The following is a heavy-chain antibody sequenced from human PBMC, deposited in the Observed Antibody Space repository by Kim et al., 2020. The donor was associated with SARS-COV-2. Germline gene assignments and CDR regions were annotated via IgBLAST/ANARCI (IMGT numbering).Heavy chain of an antibody. CDR2: ISAYNGNT. CDR1: GYTFTSYG. V-gene: IGHV1-18*01. Sequence: ASVKVSCKASGYTFTSYGISWVRQAPGQGLEWMGWISAYNGNTNYAQKLQGRVTMTTDTSTSTAYMELRSLRSDDTAVYYCARSPIGSSSWFASTGYYGMDVWGQGTTVTVSS. J-gene: IGHJ6*02. D-gene: IGHD6-13*01. CDR3: ARSPIGSSSWFASTGYYGMDV.